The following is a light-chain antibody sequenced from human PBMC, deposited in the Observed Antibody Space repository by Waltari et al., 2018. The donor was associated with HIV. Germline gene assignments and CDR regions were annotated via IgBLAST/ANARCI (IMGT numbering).Light chain of an antibody. J-gene: IGLJ3*02. Sequence: QSVLTQPPSASGTPGQRVTIYCSGSSYNIGSNYVYWYQQLPGTAPKLLIYRNNQRPSGVPDRFSGSKSGTSASLAISGLRSEDETNYYCAAWDDSLSGLVFGGGTKLTVL. CDR3: AAWDDSLSGLV. CDR1: SYNIGSNY. CDR2: RNN. V-gene: IGLV1-47*01.